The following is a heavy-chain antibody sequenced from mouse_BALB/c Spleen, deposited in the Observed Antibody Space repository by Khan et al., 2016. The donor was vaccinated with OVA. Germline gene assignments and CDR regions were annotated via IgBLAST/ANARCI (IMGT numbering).Heavy chain of an antibody. CDR2: IYYSGTV. D-gene: IGHD1-1*01. CDR1: GISITSGNYR. V-gene: IGHV3-5*02. J-gene: IGHJ1*01. CDR3: ARDYGSLYWYFDV. Sequence: EVQLQESGPGLVKPSQTVSLTCTVTGISITSGNYRWSWIRQFPGNKLEWIGNIYYSGTVTYNPSLTSRTTITRDTSKNQSFLEMNSLTAEDTATYYWARDYGSLYWYFDVWGAGTTVTVSS.